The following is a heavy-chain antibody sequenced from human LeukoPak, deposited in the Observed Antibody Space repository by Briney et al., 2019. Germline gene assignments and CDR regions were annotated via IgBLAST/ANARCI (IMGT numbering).Heavy chain of an antibody. CDR3: TTGLCIGTACHWDDAFYV. V-gene: IGHV3-15*01. J-gene: IGHJ3*01. CDR1: GFTFKDAW. Sequence: GGSLRLSCQVSGFTFKDAWMTWVRQAPGRGLEWVARIKAWATGGTADADYAAPVKGRFTISRDDSNNVVSLQMSSLKSEDAAVYYCTTGLCIGTACHWDDAFYVWGQGTAVTVSS. CDR2: IKAWATGGTA. D-gene: IGHD2-2*01.